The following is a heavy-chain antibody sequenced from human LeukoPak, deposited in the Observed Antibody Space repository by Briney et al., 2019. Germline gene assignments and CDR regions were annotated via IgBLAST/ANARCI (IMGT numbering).Heavy chain of an antibody. V-gene: IGHV4-59*01. D-gene: IGHD5-18*01. CDR3: AMGYRYGLFDY. Sequence: SETLSLTCTVSGDSISSYYWSWIRQPPGKGLEWIGYIHYSGSTSYNPSLKSRVTISVDTSKNQFSLKLSSVTAADTAVYYCAMGYRYGLFDYWGQGTLVTVSS. CDR2: IHYSGST. J-gene: IGHJ4*02. CDR1: GDSISSYY.